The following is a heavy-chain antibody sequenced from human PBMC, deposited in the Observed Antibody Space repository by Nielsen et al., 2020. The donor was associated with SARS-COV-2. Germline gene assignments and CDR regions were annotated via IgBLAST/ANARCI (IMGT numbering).Heavy chain of an antibody. J-gene: IGHJ4*02. CDR3: ARGNRDGYKSSGFDY. D-gene: IGHD5-24*01. Sequence: GGSLRLSCAASGFTFSDYYMSWIRQAPGKGLEWVSYISTSGSSTNYAGSVKGRFTISRDNAKNSLYLQMNSLRAEDTAVYYCARGNRDGYKSSGFDYWGQGTLVTVSS. CDR1: GFTFSDYY. V-gene: IGHV3-11*06. CDR2: ISTSGSST.